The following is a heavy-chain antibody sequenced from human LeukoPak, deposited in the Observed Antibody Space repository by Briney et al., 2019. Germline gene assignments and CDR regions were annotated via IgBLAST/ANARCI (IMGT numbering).Heavy chain of an antibody. J-gene: IGHJ5*02. CDR3: ARECHCSGGSCYDNWFDP. CDR1: GFTFSSYW. Sequence: GGSLRLSCAASGFTFSSYWMSGVRRARGKGLEWVANIKQDGSEKYYVDSVKGRFTSSRDNTKNSLYLQMNSLRAEDTAVYYCARECHCSGGSCYDNWFDPWGQGTLVTVSS. D-gene: IGHD2-15*01. V-gene: IGHV3-7*01. CDR2: IKQDGSEK.